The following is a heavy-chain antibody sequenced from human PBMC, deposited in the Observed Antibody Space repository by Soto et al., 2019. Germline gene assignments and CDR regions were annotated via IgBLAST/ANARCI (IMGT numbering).Heavy chain of an antibody. J-gene: IGHJ5*02. CDR3: AKPGTYCVITSCYPNWFDA. Sequence: GGSLRLSCAASGFTFYSFAMSWVRQAPGKGLERVSTISSETGTKTYYADSVKGRFTISRDNSKNTLYLQMNSLRVEDTAVYFCAKPGTYCVITSCYPNWFDAWGRGTLVTVSS. CDR2: ISSETGTKT. CDR1: GFTFYSFA. D-gene: IGHD2-2*01. V-gene: IGHV3-23*01.